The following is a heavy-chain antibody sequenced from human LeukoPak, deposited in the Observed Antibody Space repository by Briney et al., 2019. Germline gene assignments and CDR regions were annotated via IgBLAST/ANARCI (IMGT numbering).Heavy chain of an antibody. CDR1: GGSISSISYY. CDR2: IYYSGST. V-gene: IGHV4-39*01. CDR3: ATLSVTLLLFDY. J-gene: IGHJ4*02. Sequence: SETLSLTCTVSGGSISSISYYWGWIRQPPGRGLEWIGNIYYSGSTYYNPSLKSRVTISVDTSKNQFSLKLSSVTAADTAVYYCATLSVTLLLFDYWGQGTLVTVSS. D-gene: IGHD4-17*01.